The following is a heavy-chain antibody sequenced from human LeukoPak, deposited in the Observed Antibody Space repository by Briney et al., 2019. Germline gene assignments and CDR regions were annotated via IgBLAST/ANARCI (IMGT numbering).Heavy chain of an antibody. CDR1: GLTGTNNF. V-gene: IGHV3-53*01. Sequence: PGGSLRLSCAASGLTGTNNFMTWVRQVPGKGLEWVSVLYVGGSTTYYADSVKGRFTISRDNSKNTVYLQMNSLRAEDTAVYYCARARHTYSSGTSNYFYYYMDVWGKGTTVTVPS. J-gene: IGHJ6*03. CDR2: LYVGGSTT. D-gene: IGHD6-19*01. CDR3: ARARHTYSSGTSNYFYYYMDV.